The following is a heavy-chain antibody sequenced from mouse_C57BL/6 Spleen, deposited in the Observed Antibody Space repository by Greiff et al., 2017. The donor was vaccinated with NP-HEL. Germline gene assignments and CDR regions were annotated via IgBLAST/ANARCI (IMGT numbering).Heavy chain of an antibody. CDR2: IYPGNSDI. Sequence: EVQLQQSGTVLARPGASVKMSCKTSGYTFTNYWIHWVKQRPGQGLEWIGAIYPGNSDISYNQKFKGKAKLTAVTSASTAYMELSSLTNEDSAVYYCTRRHGLGTMDYWGQGTSVTVSS. J-gene: IGHJ4*01. V-gene: IGHV1-5*01. CDR3: TRRHGLGTMDY. D-gene: IGHD3-1*01. CDR1: GYTFTNYW.